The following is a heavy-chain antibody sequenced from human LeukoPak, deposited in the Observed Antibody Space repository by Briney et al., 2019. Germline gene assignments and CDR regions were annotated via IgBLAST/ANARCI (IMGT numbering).Heavy chain of an antibody. CDR3: ARAVGYYYYMDV. D-gene: IGHD4-23*01. CDR2: IYYSGST. J-gene: IGHJ6*03. CDR1: GGSIRSSSYY. Sequence: SETLSLTCTVSGGSIRSSSYYWGWIRQPPGKGLEWIGSIYYSGSTYYNPSLRSRVTISVDTSKNQFSLKLSSVTAADTAVYYCARAVGYYYYMDVWGKGTTVSVSS. V-gene: IGHV4-39*07.